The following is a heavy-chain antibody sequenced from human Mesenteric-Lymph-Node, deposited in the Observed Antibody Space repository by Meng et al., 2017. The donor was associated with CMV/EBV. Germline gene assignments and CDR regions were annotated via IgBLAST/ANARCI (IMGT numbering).Heavy chain of an antibody. Sequence: GESLKISCAASGFTVSSNYMSWVRQAPGKGLEWVSSISSSSSYIYYADSVKGRFTISRDNAKNSLYLQMNSLRAEDTAVYYCARGSPLQYQLLEFDPWGQGTLVTVSS. CDR3: ARGSPLQYQLLEFDP. V-gene: IGHV3-21*01. CDR1: GFTVSSNY. CDR2: ISSSSSYI. D-gene: IGHD2-2*01. J-gene: IGHJ5*02.